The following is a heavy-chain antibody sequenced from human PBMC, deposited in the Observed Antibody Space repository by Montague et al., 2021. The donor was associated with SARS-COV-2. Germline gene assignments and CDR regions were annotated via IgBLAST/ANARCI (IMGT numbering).Heavy chain of an antibody. J-gene: IGHJ4*02. Sequence: SETLSLTCTVSGGSMRSSDYCWGRVPQPPGKTLDWIGSMFHTGSTFYNPSLQSRLTISVDTSNNNFSLNLATVTAAGTAIYYCVSDYYGYHYFDFWGQGTLVTVSS. D-gene: IGHD3-10*01. CDR1: GGSMRSSDYC. CDR2: MFHTGST. CDR3: VSDYYGYHYFDF. V-gene: IGHV4-39*02.